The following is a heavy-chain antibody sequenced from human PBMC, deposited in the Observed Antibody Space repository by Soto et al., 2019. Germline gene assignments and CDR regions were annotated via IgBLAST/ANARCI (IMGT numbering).Heavy chain of an antibody. Sequence: QVQLVQSGAEVKKPGSSVKVSCKASGGTFSSYAISWVRQAPGQGLEWMGGIIPIFGKANYAQKFQGRVTITADESTSTANMELSSLRSEDTAVYYCARESRYCSGGSCYFLPGIDYWGQGTLVTVSS. CDR3: ARESRYCSGGSCYFLPGIDY. CDR1: GGTFSSYA. J-gene: IGHJ4*02. D-gene: IGHD2-15*01. CDR2: IIPIFGKA. V-gene: IGHV1-69*12.